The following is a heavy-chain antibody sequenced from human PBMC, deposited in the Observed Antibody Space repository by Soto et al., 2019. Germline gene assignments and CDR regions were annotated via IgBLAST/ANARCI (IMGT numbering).Heavy chain of an antibody. V-gene: IGHV4-34*01. CDR1: GGSFSGFL. J-gene: IGHJ4*02. CDR2: VNHGGST. CDR3: ARAAVAAGGPFDK. Sequence: KSSETLSLTCAVSGGSFSGFLWGWIRQPPGKGLEWIGEVNHGGSTNYNPSLKSRVTISSGTSKNHFSLTLRSVTAADTAVYYCARAAVAAGGPFDKWGQGALVTVS. D-gene: IGHD2-15*01.